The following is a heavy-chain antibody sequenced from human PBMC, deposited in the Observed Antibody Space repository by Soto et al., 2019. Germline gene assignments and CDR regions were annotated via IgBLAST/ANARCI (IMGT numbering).Heavy chain of an antibody. CDR3: ARHEENDYFHI. V-gene: IGHV4-59*08. D-gene: IGHD3-10*02. CDR1: GGSISNYS. J-gene: IGHJ4*02. Sequence: QVQLQASGPGLVKPSETVSLTCTVSGGSISNYSWSWIRQPPGKGLEWIGYTYYSGRTNYNPSLESRVTISVDTSKHLFSLKLSSVTAADTAVYYCARHEENDYFHIWGQGTLVTVSS. CDR2: TYYSGRT.